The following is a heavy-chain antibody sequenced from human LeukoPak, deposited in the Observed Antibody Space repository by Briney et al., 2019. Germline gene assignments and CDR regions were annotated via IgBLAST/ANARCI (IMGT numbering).Heavy chain of an antibody. CDR1: GFTFSTYW. J-gene: IGHJ4*02. CDR3: ARDLDWILFDY. Sequence: AGGSLRLSCAASGFTFSTYWMHWVRQAPGKGLVWVARIRPEGTTTAYADSVKGRFTISRDNAKSTLFLQMNSLSAEDTAVYYCARDLDWILFDYWGQGTLVTVSS. V-gene: IGHV3-74*03. D-gene: IGHD3-9*01. CDR2: IRPEGTTT.